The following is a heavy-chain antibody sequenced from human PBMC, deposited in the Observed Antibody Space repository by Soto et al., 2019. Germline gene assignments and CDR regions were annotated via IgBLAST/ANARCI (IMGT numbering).Heavy chain of an antibody. V-gene: IGHV4-59*12. CDR2: IYYGGST. Sequence: PSETLSLTCTVSGGSISSDYWSWIRQPPGKGLEWIGYIYYGGSTHSNPSLKSRVIISLDTSKNQFSLKLSSVTAADTAVYYCARGPPNYYGSGSYDYWGQGTLVTVSS. D-gene: IGHD3-10*01. J-gene: IGHJ4*02. CDR1: GGSISSDY. CDR3: ARGPPNYYGSGSYDY.